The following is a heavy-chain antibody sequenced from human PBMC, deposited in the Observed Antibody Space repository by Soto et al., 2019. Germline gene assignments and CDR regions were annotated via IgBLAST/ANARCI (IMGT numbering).Heavy chain of an antibody. CDR2: ISSSSSYI. CDR3: ARDKGGYGDYVTPFCWFDP. Sequence: GGSLRLSCAASGFTFSSYSMNWVRQAPGKGLEWVSSISSSSSYIYYAGSLKGRFTISRDNAKNSLYLQMNSLRAEDTAVYYCARDKGGYGDYVTPFCWFDPWGQGTLVTVSS. CDR1: GFTFSSYS. V-gene: IGHV3-21*01. J-gene: IGHJ5*02. D-gene: IGHD4-17*01.